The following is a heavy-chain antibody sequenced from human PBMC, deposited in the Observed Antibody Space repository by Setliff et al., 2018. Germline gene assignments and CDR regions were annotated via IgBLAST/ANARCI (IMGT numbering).Heavy chain of an antibody. CDR2: MYSSGTT. J-gene: IGHJ4*02. CDR3: AGLFRDGWNYFDS. D-gene: IGHD2-21*01. Sequence: KTSETLSLTCIVSSGSISTSNYFWGWVRQPPGRGLEWIGSMYSSGTTNYNPSLESRVTMSVDTSKSLLSLKLSSVTTTDTAVYYCAGLFRDGWNYFDSWGQGTLVTVSS. V-gene: IGHV4-39*02. CDR1: SGSISTSNYF.